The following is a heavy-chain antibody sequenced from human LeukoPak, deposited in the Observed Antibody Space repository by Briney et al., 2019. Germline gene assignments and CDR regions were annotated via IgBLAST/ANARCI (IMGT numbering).Heavy chain of an antibody. CDR3: ARERSDSSGYYYHGWFDP. V-gene: IGHV4-39*07. Sequence: SETLSLTCSVSGGSITSSNHYWGWVRQPPEKGLGWIGSIYYSGSTYYNPSLKSRVTISLDTSKNQFSLKLSSVTAADTAVYYCARERSDSSGYYYHGWFDPWGQGTLVTVSS. D-gene: IGHD3-22*01. CDR1: GGSITSSNHY. J-gene: IGHJ5*02. CDR2: IYYSGST.